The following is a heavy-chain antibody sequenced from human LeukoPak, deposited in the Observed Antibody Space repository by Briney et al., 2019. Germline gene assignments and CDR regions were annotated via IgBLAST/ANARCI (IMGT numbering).Heavy chain of an antibody. CDR3: AKEESHYFDY. J-gene: IGHJ4*02. Sequence: GGSLRLSCAASGFTFSSYAMHWVRQAPGKGLEWVAFIRFDGIDTYYADSVRGRFTISRDNSKNTLSVQMNGLRAEDTAVYYCAKEESHYFDYWGQGALVIVSS. CDR2: IRFDGIDT. CDR1: GFTFSSYA. V-gene: IGHV3-30*02.